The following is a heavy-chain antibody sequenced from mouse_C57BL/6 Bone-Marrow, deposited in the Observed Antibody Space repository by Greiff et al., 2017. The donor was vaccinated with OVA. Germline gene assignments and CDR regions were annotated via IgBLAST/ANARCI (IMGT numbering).Heavy chain of an antibody. Sequence: QVQLQQPGAELVMPGASVKLSCKASGYTFTSYWMHWVKQRPGQGLEWIGEIDPSDSYTNYNQKFKGKSTLTVDKSSSTAYMQLSGLTSEDSAVYYCARQAYYSNFDYWGQGTTLTVSS. V-gene: IGHV1-69*01. CDR1: GYTFTSYW. CDR2: IDPSDSYT. CDR3: ARQAYYSNFDY. J-gene: IGHJ2*01. D-gene: IGHD2-5*01.